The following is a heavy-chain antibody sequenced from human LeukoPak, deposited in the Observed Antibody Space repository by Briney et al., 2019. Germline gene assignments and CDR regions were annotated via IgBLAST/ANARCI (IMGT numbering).Heavy chain of an antibody. CDR1: GYTFTGYY. J-gene: IGHJ4*02. D-gene: IGHD2-2*01. V-gene: IGHV1-2*06. CDR3: ARGPLGYCSSTSCYPLY. Sequence: ASVKVSCKASGYTFTGYYMHCVRQAPGQGLEWMGRINPNSGGTNYAQKFQGRVTMTRDTSISTAYMELSRLRSDDTAVYYCARGPLGYCSSTSCYPLYWGQGTLVTVSS. CDR2: INPNSGGT.